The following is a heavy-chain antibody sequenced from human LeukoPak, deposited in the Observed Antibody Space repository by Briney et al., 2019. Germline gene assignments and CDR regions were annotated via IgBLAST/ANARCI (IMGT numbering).Heavy chain of an antibody. J-gene: IGHJ4*02. CDR3: ARDPHWGAGYFDF. V-gene: IGHV3-7*01. CDR1: GFIFSSYW. Sequence: PGGSLRLSCAASGFIFSSYWMSWVRQAPRKGLEWVANIKQDGSEKYYVDSVKGRFTISVDNAKRSLYLQMNSLKAEDTAVYYCARDPHWGAGYFDFWGQGALVTVSS. CDR2: IKQDGSEK. D-gene: IGHD1-26*01.